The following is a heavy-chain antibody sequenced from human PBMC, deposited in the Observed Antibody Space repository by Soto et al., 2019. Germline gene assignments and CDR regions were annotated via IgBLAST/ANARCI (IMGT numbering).Heavy chain of an antibody. CDR2: ISNDGNNK. D-gene: IGHD2-21*01. J-gene: IGHJ3*01. Sequence: QAHLVESGGGVVQPGRSLRLSCAASGFTFSTYELHWVRQAPGKGLQWVAVISNDGNNKDYADSVKGRFTISRDNSRNTLYLQMNSLSAEDTAVYYCARDKDCGVISCFNAFDVWGQGTTVTVSS. CDR1: GFTFSTYE. CDR3: ARDKDCGVISCFNAFDV. V-gene: IGHV3-30-3*01.